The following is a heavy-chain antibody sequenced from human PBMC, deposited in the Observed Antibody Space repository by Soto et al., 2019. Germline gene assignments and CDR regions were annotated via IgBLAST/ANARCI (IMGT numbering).Heavy chain of an antibody. CDR2: ISDYGRV. J-gene: IGHJ4*02. CDR3: ARGGVEPFDY. D-gene: IGHD3-3*01. V-gene: IGHV3-74*01. Sequence: WGSLRLSCAASGFTFRNYWMHLVRQAPGKGLVWVSRISDYGRVNYADSVEGRFTISRDDAKSELYLQMSSLRLEDTAVYYCARGGVEPFDYWGQGALVTVSS. CDR1: GFTFRNYW.